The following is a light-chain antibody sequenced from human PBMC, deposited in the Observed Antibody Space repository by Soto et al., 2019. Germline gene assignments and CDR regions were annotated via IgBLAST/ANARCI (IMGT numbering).Light chain of an antibody. Sequence: EIVMTQSPVTLSVSPGERATLSCRASQNISTNLAWYQQKPGQAPRLLIYGPTSRSTGIPDRFSGSGSGTEFTLTIRSLQPDDCAVYYCQQYNNWPPDTFGQGTKLEIK. J-gene: IGKJ2*01. CDR3: QQYNNWPPDT. CDR1: QNISTN. CDR2: GPT. V-gene: IGKV3-15*01.